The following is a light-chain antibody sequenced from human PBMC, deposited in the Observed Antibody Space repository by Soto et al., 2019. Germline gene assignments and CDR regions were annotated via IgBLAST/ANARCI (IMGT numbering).Light chain of an antibody. CDR1: QSVLYSSINKNY. J-gene: IGKJ3*01. CDR2: WAS. V-gene: IGKV4-1*01. CDR3: QQYFSAPFT. Sequence: DIVMTQSPDSLAVSLGERATINCKSSQSVLYSSINKNYLAWYQQKPGQPPRLLIHWASGREPGVPDRFSGSGSGTDFTLTISSLQAEDVAVYYCQQYFSAPFTFGPGTKVDIK.